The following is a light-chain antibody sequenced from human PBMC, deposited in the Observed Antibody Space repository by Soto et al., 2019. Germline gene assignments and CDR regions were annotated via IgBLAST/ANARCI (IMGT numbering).Light chain of an antibody. CDR2: DAS. CDR1: QSVSSY. J-gene: IGKJ5*01. Sequence: EIVLTQSPATLSLSPGERATLSCRASQSVSSYLAWYQQKAGQAPRLLIYDASNRATGIPARFSGSGSGTDFTLTISSLVPEEFAVYFCQHRSNWPLTFGQGTRLEIK. CDR3: QHRSNWPLT. V-gene: IGKV3-11*01.